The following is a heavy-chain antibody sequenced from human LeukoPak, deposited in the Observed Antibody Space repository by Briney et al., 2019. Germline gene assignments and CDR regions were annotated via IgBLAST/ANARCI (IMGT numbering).Heavy chain of an antibody. CDR1: GGSISSYY. Sequence: SETLSLTCTVSGGSISSYYWSWIRQPPGKGLEWIGYIYYSGSTNYNPPLKSRVTISVDTSKNQFSLKLSSVTAADTAVYYCARYSNYGDYYYYYMDVWGKGTTVTDSS. V-gene: IGHV4-59*01. CDR3: ARYSNYGDYYYYYMDV. J-gene: IGHJ6*03. D-gene: IGHD4-11*01. CDR2: IYYSGST.